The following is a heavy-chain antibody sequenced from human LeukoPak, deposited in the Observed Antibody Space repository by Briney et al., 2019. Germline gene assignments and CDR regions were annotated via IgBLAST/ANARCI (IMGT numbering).Heavy chain of an antibody. CDR1: GGFFSGYY. V-gene: IGHV4-34*01. CDR2: INHSGST. CDR3: ARRRLYYDILTRYYTPYYFDY. D-gene: IGHD3-9*01. J-gene: IGHJ4*02. Sequence: SETLSLTCAVYGGFFSGYYWSWIRQPPGKGLEWIGEINHSGSTNYNPSLKSRVTISVDTSKNQFSLKLSSVTAADTAVYYCARRRLYYDILTRYYTPYYFDYWGQGTLVTVSS.